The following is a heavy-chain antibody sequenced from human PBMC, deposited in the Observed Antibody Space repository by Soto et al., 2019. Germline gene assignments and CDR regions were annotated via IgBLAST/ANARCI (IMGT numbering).Heavy chain of an antibody. Sequence: QVQLHESGPGLVKPSGTLSLTCAVSGGSINTGDSITNGHRRGWVRQPPAKGLEWIGEIYHDGSAKYKTSLKRRVTMSVDKSKNHFTLNLRSVTAADTAIYYGARTFHRSGVGYFHYGMDVWGQGPSVTVSS. J-gene: IGHJ6*02. CDR1: GGSINTGDSITNGHR. CDR3: ARTFHRSGVGYFHYGMDV. D-gene: IGHD3-3*01. CDR2: IYHDGSA. V-gene: IGHV4-4*02.